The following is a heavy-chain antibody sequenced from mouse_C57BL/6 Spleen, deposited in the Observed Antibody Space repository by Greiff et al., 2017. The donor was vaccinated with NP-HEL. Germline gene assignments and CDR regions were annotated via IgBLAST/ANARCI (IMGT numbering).Heavy chain of an antibody. D-gene: IGHD1-1*01. Sequence: EVQRVESGEGLVKPGGSLKLSCAASGFTFSSYAMSWVRQTPEKRLEWVAYISSGGDYIYYADTVKGRFTISRDNARNTLYLQMSSLKSEDTAMYYCTSYYYGSSPYAMDYWGQGTSVTVSS. V-gene: IGHV5-9-1*02. CDR3: TSYYYGSSPYAMDY. J-gene: IGHJ4*01. CDR1: GFTFSSYA. CDR2: ISSGGDYI.